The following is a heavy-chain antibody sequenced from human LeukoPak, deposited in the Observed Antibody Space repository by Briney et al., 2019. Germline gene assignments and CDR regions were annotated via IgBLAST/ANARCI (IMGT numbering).Heavy chain of an antibody. Sequence: ASVKVSCKASGYTFTSYGISWVRQAPGQGLEWMGWISAYNGNTNYAQKLQGRVTMTTDTSTSTAYMELRSLRSDDTAVYYCARGPLHTYYYGSGSYYNNAFDIWGQGTMVTVSS. CDR2: ISAYNGNT. CDR3: ARGPLHTYYYGSGSYYNNAFDI. D-gene: IGHD3-10*01. V-gene: IGHV1-18*01. J-gene: IGHJ3*02. CDR1: GYTFTSYG.